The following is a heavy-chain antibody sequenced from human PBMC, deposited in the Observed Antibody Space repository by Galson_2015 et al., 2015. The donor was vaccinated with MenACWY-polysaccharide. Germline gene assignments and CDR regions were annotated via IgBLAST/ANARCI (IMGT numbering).Heavy chain of an antibody. V-gene: IGHV1-69*02. CDR3: ARVEGSGGHCYFAY. CDR1: GDSLNNYS. J-gene: IGHJ4*02. Sequence: SVKVSCKASGDSLNNYSIGWVRQAPGQGLEWMGRIIPFATMENYAQKFQGRVTISADTSANTVYMQLSSLTSDDTAVYFCARVEGSGGHCYFAYWGQGTLLTVSS. CDR2: IIPFATME. D-gene: IGHD2-15*01.